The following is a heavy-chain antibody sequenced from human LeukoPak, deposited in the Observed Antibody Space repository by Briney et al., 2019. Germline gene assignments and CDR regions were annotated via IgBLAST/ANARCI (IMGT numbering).Heavy chain of an antibody. CDR3: ARRPSGSYYYYGMDV. J-gene: IGHJ6*02. V-gene: IGHV3-53*04. D-gene: IGHD3-10*01. CDR2: IYSGGST. CDR1: GFTVSSNY. Sequence: GGSLRLSCAASGFTVSSNYVSWVRQAPGKGLEWVSVIYSGGSTYYADSVKGRFTISRHNSKNTLYLQMNSLRAEDTAVYYCARRPSGSYYYYGMDVWGQGTTVTVSS.